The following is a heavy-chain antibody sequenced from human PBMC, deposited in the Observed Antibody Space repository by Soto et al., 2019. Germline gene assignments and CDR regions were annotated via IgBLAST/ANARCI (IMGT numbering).Heavy chain of an antibody. J-gene: IGHJ6*02. CDR3: AASCVGCGGFNYYGMDV. CDR2: IYYSGST. V-gene: IGHV4-31*03. Sequence: QVQLQESGPGLVKPSQTLSLTCTVSGGSISSGGYYWSWIRQHPGKGLEWIGYIYYSGSTHYNPSHKSRVTFSVDTAKHPFSLKLSSVTAADTAVYYCAASCVGCGGFNYYGMDVWGQGTPVTVSS. CDR1: GGSISSGGYY. D-gene: IGHD2-21*01.